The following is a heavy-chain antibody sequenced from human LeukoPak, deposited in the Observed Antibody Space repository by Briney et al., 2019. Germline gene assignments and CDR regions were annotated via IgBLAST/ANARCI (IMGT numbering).Heavy chain of an antibody. CDR2: IYYSGST. V-gene: IGHV4-59*01. D-gene: IGHD2-15*01. J-gene: IGHJ2*01. CDR3: ARSAHCSGGSCYSGYFDL. CDR1: GGSISSYY. Sequence: SETLSLTCTVSGGSISSYYWSWIRQPPGKGLEWIGYIYYSGSTNYNPSLKSRVTISVDTSKNQFSLKLSSVTAADTAVYYCARSAHCSGGSCYSGYFDLWGRGTLVTVSS.